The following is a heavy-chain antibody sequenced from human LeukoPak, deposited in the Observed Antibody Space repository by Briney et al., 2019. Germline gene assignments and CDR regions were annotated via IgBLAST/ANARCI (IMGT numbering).Heavy chain of an antibody. Sequence: ASVKVSCKASGGTFSSYAISWVRQAPGQGLEWMGGIIPILGTANYAQKFQGRVTITADESTSTAYMELSSLRSEDTAVYYCARGEVPPHYFDYWGQGTLVTVSS. J-gene: IGHJ4*02. V-gene: IGHV1-69*13. CDR3: ARGEVPPHYFDY. CDR2: IIPILGTA. CDR1: GGTFSSYA.